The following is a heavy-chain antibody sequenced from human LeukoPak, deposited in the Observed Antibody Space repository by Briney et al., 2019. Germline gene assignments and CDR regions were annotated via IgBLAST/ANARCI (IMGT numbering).Heavy chain of an antibody. CDR3: ARGDLVGAPYYYYYMDV. CDR2: IYSGGST. Sequence: GGSLRLSCAASGFTVSSNYMRWVRQAPGKGLEGGSVIYSGGSTYYADSVKGRFTISRDNSKNTLYLQMNSLRAEDTAVYYCARGDLVGAPYYYYYMDVWGKGTTVTVSS. CDR1: GFTVSSNY. V-gene: IGHV3-53*01. J-gene: IGHJ6*03. D-gene: IGHD1-26*01.